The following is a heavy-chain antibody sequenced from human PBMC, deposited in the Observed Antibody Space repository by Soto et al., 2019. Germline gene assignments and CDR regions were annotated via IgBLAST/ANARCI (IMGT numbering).Heavy chain of an antibody. D-gene: IGHD4-17*01. CDR3: ARLAVTTILAREVYYFDY. CDR1: GGSFSGYY. Sequence: QVQLQQWGAGLLKPSETLSLTCAVYGGSFSGYYWSWIRQPPGKGLEWIGEINHSGSTNDNPSLKSRVHLSLDTYKNQFSLKLSSVTAADTAVYYCARLAVTTILAREVYYFDYWCQGPLVTVSS. J-gene: IGHJ4*02. V-gene: IGHV4-34*01. CDR2: INHSGST.